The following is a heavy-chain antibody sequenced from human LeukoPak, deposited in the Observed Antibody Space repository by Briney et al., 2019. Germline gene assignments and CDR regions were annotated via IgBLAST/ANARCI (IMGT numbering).Heavy chain of an antibody. D-gene: IGHD3-3*01. CDR2: ISSSSSYI. Sequence: PGGSLRLSCAASGFTFSSYSMNWVRQAPGKGLEWVSSISSSSSYIYYADSVKGRFTISRDNAKNSLYLQMNSLRAEDTAVYYCAKHSYDFWSGYYAGTTGYFDYWGQGTLVTVSS. V-gene: IGHV3-21*01. CDR3: AKHSYDFWSGYYAGTTGYFDY. CDR1: GFTFSSYS. J-gene: IGHJ4*02.